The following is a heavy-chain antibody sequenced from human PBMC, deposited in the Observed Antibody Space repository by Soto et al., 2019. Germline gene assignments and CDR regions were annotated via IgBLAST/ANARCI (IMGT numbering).Heavy chain of an antibody. CDR3: ARGLNYYGSGSYYNSKGKYYYYGMDV. CDR2: INPNSGGT. Sequence: GASVKVSCKASGDTFTGYYMHWVRQAPGQGLEWMGWINPNSGGTNYAQKFQGWVTMTRDTSISTAYMELSRLRSDDTAVYYCARGLNYYGSGSYYNSKGKYYYYGMDVWGQGTTVTVSS. J-gene: IGHJ6*02. V-gene: IGHV1-2*04. CDR1: GDTFTGYY. D-gene: IGHD3-10*01.